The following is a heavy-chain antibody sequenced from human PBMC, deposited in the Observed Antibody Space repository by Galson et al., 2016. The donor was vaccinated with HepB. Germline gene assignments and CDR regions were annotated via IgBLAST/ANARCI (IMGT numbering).Heavy chain of an antibody. D-gene: IGHD3-9*01. J-gene: IGHJ4*02. Sequence: SLRLSCAASGFTSSTYAMSWVRQAPGKGLEWVSAISATGSSTYYADSVKGRFTISKDNSKNTLYLQMNGLRTEDTAIYYCATNGPQLYFHWLSSFDYWGQGTLVTVSS. CDR1: GFTSSTYA. V-gene: IGHV3-23*01. CDR2: ISATGSST. CDR3: ATNGPQLYFHWLSSFDY.